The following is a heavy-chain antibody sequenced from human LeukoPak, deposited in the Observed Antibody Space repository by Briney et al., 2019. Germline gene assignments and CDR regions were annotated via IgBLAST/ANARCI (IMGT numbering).Heavy chain of an antibody. V-gene: IGHV3-23*01. CDR1: EFTFSNYA. D-gene: IGHD5-18*01. J-gene: IGHJ4*02. CDR3: ARGGVQLWYYLDY. Sequence: GGSLRLSCASSEFTFSNYAMIWVRQAPGKGLEWVSSVSGSGGSTSYADSVKGRFTISRDNSRNTLYLQMNSLRPGDTAVYYCARGGVQLWYYLDYWGQGTLVTVSS. CDR2: VSGSGGST.